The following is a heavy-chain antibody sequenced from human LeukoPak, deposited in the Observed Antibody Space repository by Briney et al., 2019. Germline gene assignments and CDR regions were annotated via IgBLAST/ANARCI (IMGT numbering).Heavy chain of an antibody. V-gene: IGHV4-61*02. CDR3: ARRSDWYAPGL. CDR2: IYSSGST. J-gene: IGHJ4*02. CDR1: GGSISSGIYY. D-gene: IGHD6-19*01. Sequence: KASETLSLTCTVSGGSISSGIYYWSWIRQPAGKGLEWIGRIYSSGSTNYNPSLKSRVTISVDTSKNQFSLKLSSVTAADTAVYYCARRSDWYAPGLWGQGTLVTVSS.